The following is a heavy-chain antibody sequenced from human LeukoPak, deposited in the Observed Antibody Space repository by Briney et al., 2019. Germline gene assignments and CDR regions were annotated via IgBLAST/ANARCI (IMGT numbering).Heavy chain of an antibody. V-gene: IGHV4-34*01. CDR2: INHSGST. J-gene: IGHJ4*02. D-gene: IGHD3-16*01. Sequence: PSETLSLTCAVYGGSFSGYYWSWIRQPPGKGLEWIGEINHSGSTNYNPSLKSRVTISVDTSKNQFSLKLSSVTAADTAVYYCARGRRFWSQGTLVTVSS. CDR3: ARGRRF. CDR1: GGSFSGYY.